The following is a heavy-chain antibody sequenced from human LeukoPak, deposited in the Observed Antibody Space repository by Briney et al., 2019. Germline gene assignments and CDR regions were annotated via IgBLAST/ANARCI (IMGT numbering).Heavy chain of an antibody. V-gene: IGHV1-69*04. CDR1: GYTFTGYY. D-gene: IGHD3-10*01. CDR2: IIPILGIA. Sequence: SVKVSCKASGYTFTGYYMYWVRQAPGQGLEWMGRIIPILGIANYAQKFQGRVTITADKSTSTAYMELSSLRSEDTAVYYCARDRSGAVREDYWGQGTLVTVSS. J-gene: IGHJ4*02. CDR3: ARDRSGAVREDY.